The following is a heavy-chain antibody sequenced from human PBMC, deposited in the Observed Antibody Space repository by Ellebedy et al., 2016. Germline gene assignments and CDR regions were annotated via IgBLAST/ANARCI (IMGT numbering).Heavy chain of an antibody. CDR3: ARGATVTTFFGYYYGMDV. V-gene: IGHV3-30*14. CDR2: ISYDGSNK. D-gene: IGHD4-17*01. CDR1: GFTFSRYA. J-gene: IGHJ6*02. Sequence: GGSLRLXXAASGFTFSRYAMHWVRQAPGKGLEWVAVISYDGSNKNYADSVKGRFTISRDNSKNTLYLQMNSLRAEDTAVYYCARGATVTTFFGYYYGMDVWGQGTTVTVSS.